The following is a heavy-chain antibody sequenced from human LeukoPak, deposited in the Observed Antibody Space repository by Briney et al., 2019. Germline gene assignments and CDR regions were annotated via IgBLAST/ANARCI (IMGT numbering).Heavy chain of an antibody. V-gene: IGHV1-8*03. D-gene: IGHD2-2*02. CDR1: GYTFTSYD. CDR2: MNPNSGNT. Sequence: ASVKVSCKASGYTFTSYDINWVRQATGQGLEWMGWMNPNSGNTGYAQKFQGRVTITRNTSISTAYMELSSLRSEDTAMYYCARGSYCSTTSCYTGYYYYYYMDVWGKGTTVTVSS. J-gene: IGHJ6*03. CDR3: ARGSYCSTTSCYTGYYYYYYMDV.